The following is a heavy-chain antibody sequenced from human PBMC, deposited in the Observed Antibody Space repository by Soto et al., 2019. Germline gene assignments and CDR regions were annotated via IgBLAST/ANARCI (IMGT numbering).Heavy chain of an antibody. CDR2: ISYDGSNK. Sequence: QVQLVESGGGVVQPGRSLRLSCAASGFTFSSYAMHWVRQAPGKGLEWVAVISYDGSNKYYADSVKGRFTISRDNSKNTLYLQMNSLRAEDTAVYYCARDALDVVVTAIPYYFDYWGQGPLVTVSS. D-gene: IGHD2-21*02. CDR3: ARDALDVVVTAIPYYFDY. V-gene: IGHV3-30-3*01. J-gene: IGHJ4*02. CDR1: GFTFSSYA.